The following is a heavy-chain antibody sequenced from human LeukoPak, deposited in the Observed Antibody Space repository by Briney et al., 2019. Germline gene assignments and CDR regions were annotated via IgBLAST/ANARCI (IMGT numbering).Heavy chain of an antibody. J-gene: IGHJ4*02. CDR1: GYTFSNYD. CDR3: TRAVRNQLLSEY. V-gene: IGHV1-8*01. CDR2: MNPNSGNT. Sequence: ASVKVSFKASGYTFSNYDVTWVRQAPGQGLEYMGWMNPNSGNTGFAQKFRGRVTMTSDASTTSAFMELMRLTSEDTAVYYCTRAVRNQLLSEYWGQGTRITVSS. D-gene: IGHD2-2*01.